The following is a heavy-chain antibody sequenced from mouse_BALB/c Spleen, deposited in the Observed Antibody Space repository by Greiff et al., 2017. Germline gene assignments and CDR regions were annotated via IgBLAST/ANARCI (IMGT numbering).Heavy chain of an antibody. V-gene: IGHV14-4*02. CDR1: GFNFKDYY. CDR2: IDPENGDT. D-gene: IGHD3-1*01. J-gene: IGHJ3*01. CDR3: NAGSSGSSFAY. Sequence: EVQLQQSGAELVRSGASVKLSCTASGFNFKDYYMHWVKQRPEQGLEWIGWIDPENGDTEYDPKFQGKAPRTADTSSNTAYLQLSSLTAEDTAVYYCNAGSSGSSFAYWGQGTLVTVSA.